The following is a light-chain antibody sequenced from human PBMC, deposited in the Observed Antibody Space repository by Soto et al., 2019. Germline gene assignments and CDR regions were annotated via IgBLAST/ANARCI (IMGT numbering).Light chain of an antibody. V-gene: IGLV1-40*01. CDR2: GNI. CDR3: QSYDSSLSAWV. J-gene: IGLJ3*02. Sequence: QAVVTQPPSVSGAPGQTITISCTGSRSNIGGGYDVHWYQQLPGTAPQLLVYGNINRPSRVPDRFSGSKSDTSASLAITGLQADDEADYYCQSYDSSLSAWVFGGGTKLTVL. CDR1: RSNIGGGYD.